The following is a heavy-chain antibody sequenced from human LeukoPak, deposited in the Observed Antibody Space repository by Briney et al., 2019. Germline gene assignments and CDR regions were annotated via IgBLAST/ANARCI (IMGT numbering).Heavy chain of an antibody. CDR1: GYTFTGYY. CDR2: INPNSGGT. J-gene: IGHJ4*02. Sequence: ASVKVSCKASGYTFTGYYMHWVRQVPGQGLEWMGWINPNSGGTNYAQKFQGRVTMTRDTSISTAYMELSRLRSDDTAVYYCARDYTKNMIVERFFDYWGQGTLVTVSS. CDR3: ARDYTKNMIVERFFDY. V-gene: IGHV1-2*02. D-gene: IGHD3-22*01.